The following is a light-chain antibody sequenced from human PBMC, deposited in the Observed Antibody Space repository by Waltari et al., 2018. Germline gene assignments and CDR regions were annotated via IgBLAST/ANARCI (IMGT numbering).Light chain of an antibody. V-gene: IGLV10-54*01. Sequence: QAGLTQPPSMSKDLRQTATLTCTGNSNNVGYQGAACLQQHQGHPPKLLSYRNNDRPSGISERFSASRSGNTASLTITGLQPEDEADYYCSAWDGSLSAWVFGGGTKLTVL. J-gene: IGLJ3*02. CDR2: RNN. CDR1: SNNVGYQG. CDR3: SAWDGSLSAWV.